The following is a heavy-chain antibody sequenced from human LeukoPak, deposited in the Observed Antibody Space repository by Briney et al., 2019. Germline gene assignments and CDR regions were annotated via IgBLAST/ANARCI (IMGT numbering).Heavy chain of an antibody. V-gene: IGHV3-53*01. J-gene: IGHJ4*02. D-gene: IGHD3-22*01. CDR1: GFIVSNSY. CDR2: FYSGGDR. CDR3: AKSYKVIVEGYKSGYYFDY. Sequence: GGSLRLSCAASGFIVSNSYLSWVRQAPGKGLEWVSVFYSGGDRYYADSVKGRFTMSRDDSRNTLYLRINSLRADDTAVYYCAKSYKVIVEGYKSGYYFDYWGQGTLVTVSS.